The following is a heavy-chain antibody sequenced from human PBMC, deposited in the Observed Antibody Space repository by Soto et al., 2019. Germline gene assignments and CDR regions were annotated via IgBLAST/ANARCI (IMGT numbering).Heavy chain of an antibody. CDR1: GDTFSKYA. CDR2: IIPIFGAP. D-gene: IGHD3-9*01. V-gene: IGHV1-69*01. Sequence: QVRLVQSGTEVKKPGSSVKVSCQASGDTFSKYAISWVRQAPGQGLEWMGGIIPIFGAPNYAQKVKGRVTITADESTTTVYMGLTRLTSEDTAVYYWAGGADWSFALNEAVISSFGFYWGQGTLVTVSS. CDR3: AGGADWSFALNEAVISSFGFY. J-gene: IGHJ4*02.